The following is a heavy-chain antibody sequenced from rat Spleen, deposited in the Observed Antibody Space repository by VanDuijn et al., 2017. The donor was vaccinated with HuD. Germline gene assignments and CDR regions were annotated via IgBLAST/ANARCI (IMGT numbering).Heavy chain of an antibody. Sequence: EVQLVESGGGLVQPGRSLKLSCAASGFIFSRSAMAWVRQTPTKGLEWVASISTGGGITYYRDSVKGRFTLSRDDAKSTLYLQMDSLRSEDTATYYCARLEYYGLPSVMDAWGQGASVTVSS. CDR2: ISTGGGIT. CDR3: ARLEYYGLPSVMDA. V-gene: IGHV5S14*01. CDR1: GFIFSRSA. D-gene: IGHD1-6*01. J-gene: IGHJ4*01.